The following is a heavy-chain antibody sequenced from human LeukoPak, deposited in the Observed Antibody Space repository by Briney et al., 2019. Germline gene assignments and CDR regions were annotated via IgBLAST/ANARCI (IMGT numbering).Heavy chain of an antibody. CDR2: IWYDGSNK. CDR3: ARFQQQLDEGIDY. Sequence: AGGSLRLSCAASGFTFSSYGMHWVRQAPGKGLEWVAVIWYDGSNKYYADSVKGRFTISRDNSKNTLYLQMNSLRAEDTAVYYCARFQQQLDEGIDYWGQGTLVTVSS. J-gene: IGHJ4*02. CDR1: GFTFSSYG. V-gene: IGHV3-33*01. D-gene: IGHD6-13*01.